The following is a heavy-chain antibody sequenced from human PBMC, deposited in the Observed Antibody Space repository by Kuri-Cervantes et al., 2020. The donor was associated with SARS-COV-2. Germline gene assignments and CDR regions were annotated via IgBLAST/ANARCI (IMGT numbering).Heavy chain of an antibody. V-gene: IGHV4-39*07. CDR3: ARGDYGDYDRYFQH. Sequence: SETLSLTCTVSGGSISSSSYYWGWIRQPPGKGLEWIGEINHSGSTNYNPSLKSRVTISVDTSKNQFSLKLSSVTAADTAVYYCARGDYGDYDRYFQHWGQGTLVTVSS. CDR2: INHSGST. D-gene: IGHD4-17*01. CDR1: GGSISSSSYY. J-gene: IGHJ1*01.